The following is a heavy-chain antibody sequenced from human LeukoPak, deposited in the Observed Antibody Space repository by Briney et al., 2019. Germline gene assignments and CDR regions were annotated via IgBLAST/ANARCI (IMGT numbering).Heavy chain of an antibody. CDR1: GGSISSGGYY. D-gene: IGHD2-15*01. CDR2: IYHSGST. J-gene: IGHJ4*02. V-gene: IGHV4-30-2*01. Sequence: SETLSLTCSVSGGSISSGGYYWSWIRQPPGKGLEWIGYIYHSGSTYYNPSLKSRVTISVDRSKNQFSLKLSSVTAADTAVYYCAVASFGGFGYWGQGTLVAVSS. CDR3: AVASFGGFGY.